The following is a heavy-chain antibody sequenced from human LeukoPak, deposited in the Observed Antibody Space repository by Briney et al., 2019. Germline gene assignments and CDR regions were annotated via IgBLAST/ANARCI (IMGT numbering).Heavy chain of an antibody. Sequence: TSKTLSLTCAVYGGSFSGYYWSWIRQPPGKGLEWIGEINHSGSTNYNPSLKSRVTISVDTSKNQFSLKLSSVTAADTAVYYCARGRPGGSFDYWGQGTLVTVSS. CDR3: ARGRPGGSFDY. CDR2: INHSGST. CDR1: GGSFSGYY. V-gene: IGHV4-34*01. D-gene: IGHD3-16*01. J-gene: IGHJ4*02.